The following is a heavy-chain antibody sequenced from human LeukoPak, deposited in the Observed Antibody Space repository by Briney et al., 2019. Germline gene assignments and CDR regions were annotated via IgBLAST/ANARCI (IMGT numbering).Heavy chain of an antibody. D-gene: IGHD1-26*01. V-gene: IGHV1-2*02. CDR3: ARDPEGWELLKFDY. Sequence: ASVKVSCKASGYTFTGDYMHWVRQAPGQGLEWMGWINPNSGGTNYAQKFQGRVTMTRDTSISTAYMELSRLRSDDTAVYYCARDPEGWELLKFDYWGQGTLVTVSS. CDR1: GYTFTGDY. CDR2: INPNSGGT. J-gene: IGHJ4*02.